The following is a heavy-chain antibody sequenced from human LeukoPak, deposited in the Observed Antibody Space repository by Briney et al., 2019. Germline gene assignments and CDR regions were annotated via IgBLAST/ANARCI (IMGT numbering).Heavy chain of an antibody. CDR1: GGSISSGSYY. V-gene: IGHV4-61*02. CDR2: IYTSGST. Sequence: SETLSLTCTVSGGSISSGSYYWSWIRQPAGKGLEWIGRIYTSGSTNYNPSLKSRVTISVDTSKNQFSLKLSSVTAADTAVYYCARDRVLEMATIHAFDIWGQGTMVTVSS. D-gene: IGHD5-24*01. J-gene: IGHJ3*02. CDR3: ARDRVLEMATIHAFDI.